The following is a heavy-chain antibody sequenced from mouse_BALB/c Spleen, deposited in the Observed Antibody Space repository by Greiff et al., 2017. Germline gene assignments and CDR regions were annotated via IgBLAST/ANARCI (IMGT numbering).Heavy chain of an antibody. CDR3: ARFYYGSWYFDV. CDR1: GYSITSDYA. D-gene: IGHD2-2*01. J-gene: IGHJ1*01. CDR2: ISYSGST. Sequence: VQLQQSGPGLVKPSQSLSLTCTVTGYSITSDYAWNWIRQFPGNKLEWMGYISYSGSTSYNPSLKSRISITRDTSKNQFFLQLNSVTTEDTATYYCARFYYGSWYFDVWGAGTTVTVSS. V-gene: IGHV3-2*02.